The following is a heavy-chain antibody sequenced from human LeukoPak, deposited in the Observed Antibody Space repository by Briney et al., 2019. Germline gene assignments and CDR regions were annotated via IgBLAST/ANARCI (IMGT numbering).Heavy chain of an antibody. CDR1: RFTFSNYV. V-gene: IGHV3-23*01. Sequence: GGSLRLSCAASRFTFSNYVMSWVCQAPGKGLEWVSAITGSGGNTYYADSVKGRFTISRDNSKNTLYLEMSSLRAEDTAVYYCAKSKGEWLRFRKGIYFDYWGQGTLVTVSS. D-gene: IGHD5-12*01. CDR2: ITGSGGNT. J-gene: IGHJ4*02. CDR3: AKSKGEWLRFRKGIYFDY.